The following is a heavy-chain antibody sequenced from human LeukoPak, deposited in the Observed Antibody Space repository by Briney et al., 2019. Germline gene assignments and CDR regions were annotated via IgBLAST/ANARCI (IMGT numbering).Heavy chain of an antibody. Sequence: LSLTCAVYGGSFSDYYMSWIRQAPGKGLEWVSYISSSGSTIYYADSVKGRFTLSRDNAKKSLYLQTNSLRAEDTAVYYCARARDGYNSGAFDIWGQGTMVTVSS. J-gene: IGHJ3*02. CDR2: ISSSGSTI. CDR1: GGSFSDYY. D-gene: IGHD5-24*01. CDR3: ARARDGYNSGAFDI. V-gene: IGHV3-11*04.